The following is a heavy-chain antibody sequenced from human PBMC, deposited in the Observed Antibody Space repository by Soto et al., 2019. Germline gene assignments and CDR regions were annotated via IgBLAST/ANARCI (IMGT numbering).Heavy chain of an antibody. CDR1: GFTFSSYA. J-gene: IGHJ6*03. CDR2: ISGSGGST. Sequence: GGSLRLSCAASGFTFSSYAMSWVRQAPGKGLEWVSAISGSGGSTYYADSVKGRFTISRDNSKNTLYLQMNSLRAEDTAVYYCAKHGAETTWTQDYYYYYMDVWGKGTTVTVSS. V-gene: IGHV3-23*01. D-gene: IGHD2-8*01. CDR3: AKHGAETTWTQDYYYYYMDV.